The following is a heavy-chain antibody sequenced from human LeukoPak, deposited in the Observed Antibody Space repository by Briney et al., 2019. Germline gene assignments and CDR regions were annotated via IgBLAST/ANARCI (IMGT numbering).Heavy chain of an antibody. CDR2: IIPIFGTA. V-gene: IGHV1-69*01. CDR1: GGTFSSYA. CDR3: ARNAVPDRPFSAMDV. J-gene: IGHJ6*04. D-gene: IGHD2-2*01. Sequence: SVKVSCKASGGTFSSYAISWVRQAPGQGLEWMGGIIPIFGTANYAQKFQGRVTITADESTSTAYMELSSLRSEDTAVYYCARNAVPDRPFSAMDVWGKGTTVTVSS.